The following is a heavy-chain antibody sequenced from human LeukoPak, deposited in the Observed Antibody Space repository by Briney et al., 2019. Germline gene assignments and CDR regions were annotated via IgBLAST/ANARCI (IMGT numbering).Heavy chain of an antibody. CDR1: GGSFSGYY. J-gene: IGHJ4*02. V-gene: IGHV4-34*01. CDR2: INHSGST. CDR3: ARLKPPRRFAERAGGTFFDY. Sequence: SETLSLTCAVYGGSFSGYYWSWIRQPPGKGLEWIGEINHSGSTNYNPSLKSRVTISVDTSKNQFSLNLSSVTAADTAVYYCARLKPPRRFAERAGGTFFDYWGQGTLVTVSS. D-gene: IGHD2-15*01.